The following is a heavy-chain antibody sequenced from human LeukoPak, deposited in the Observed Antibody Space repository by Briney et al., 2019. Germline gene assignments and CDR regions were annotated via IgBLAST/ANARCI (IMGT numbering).Heavy chain of an antibody. CDR3: AKSPTTGTPRNYFDY. Sequence: GGSLRLSCAASGISFRSHGMNWVRQAPGKGLEWVSGISPRGDITYYKDSVRGRFTISRDNFKNTVSLQLNSLRAEDTAVYYCAKSPTTGTPRNYFDYWGQGTLVTVSS. D-gene: IGHD1-1*01. CDR1: GISFRSHG. J-gene: IGHJ4*02. CDR2: ISPRGDIT. V-gene: IGHV3-23*01.